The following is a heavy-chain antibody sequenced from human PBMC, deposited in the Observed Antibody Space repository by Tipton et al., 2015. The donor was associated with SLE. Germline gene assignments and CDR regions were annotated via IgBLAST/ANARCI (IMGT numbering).Heavy chain of an antibody. CDR2: IYYSGST. CDR1: GGSISSYY. D-gene: IGHD3-3*01. J-gene: IGHJ5*02. CDR3: ARADYDFWSGYYTGAAKWFDP. V-gene: IGHV4-59*01. Sequence: TLSLTCTVSGGSISSYYWSWIRQPPGKGLEWIGYIYYSGSTNYNPSLKSRVTISVDTSKNQFSLKLSSVTAADTAVYYCARADYDFWSGYYTGAAKWFDPWGEGTLVTVSS.